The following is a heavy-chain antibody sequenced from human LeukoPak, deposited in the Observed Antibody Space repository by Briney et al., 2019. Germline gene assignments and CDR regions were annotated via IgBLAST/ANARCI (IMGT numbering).Heavy chain of an antibody. V-gene: IGHV3-48*03. CDR3: ASDAEYCSGGSCYRGNFDY. Sequence: GGSLRLSCAAYGFTFSIYEMNWVRQAPGKGLEWVSYISSSGSTIYYADSVKGRFTISRDNAKNSLYLQMNSLRAEDTAVYYCASDAEYCSGGSCYRGNFDYWGQGTLVTVSS. CDR1: GFTFSIYE. D-gene: IGHD2-15*01. CDR2: ISSSGSTI. J-gene: IGHJ4*02.